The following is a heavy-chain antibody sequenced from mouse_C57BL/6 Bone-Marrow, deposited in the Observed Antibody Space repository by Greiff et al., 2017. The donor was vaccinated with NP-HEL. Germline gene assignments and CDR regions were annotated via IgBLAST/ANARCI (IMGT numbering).Heavy chain of an antibody. J-gene: IGHJ3*01. CDR1: GYTFTSYW. V-gene: IGHV1-64*01. CDR2: IHPNSGST. CDR3: ARGLTGTAWFAY. Sequence: QVQLQQPGAELVKPGASVKLSCKASGYTFTSYWMHWVKQRPGQGLEWIGMIHPNSGSTNYNEKFKSKATLTVDKSSSTAYMQLSSLTSGDSAVYYCARGLTGTAWFAYWGQGTLVTVSA. D-gene: IGHD4-1*01.